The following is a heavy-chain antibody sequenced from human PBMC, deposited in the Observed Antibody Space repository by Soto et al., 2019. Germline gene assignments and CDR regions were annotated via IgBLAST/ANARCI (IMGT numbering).Heavy chain of an antibody. CDR2: ISGDGSST. D-gene: IGHD3-3*01. CDR3: ARLYSAGVVPYYYGMDV. CDR1: GLTFSSYA. Sequence: GGSLRLSCAASGLTFSSYAMHWVRQAPGKGLVWVAGISGDGSSTSYADSVKGRFTISRDNAKNTLYLQMNSLRAEDTAVYYCARLYSAGVVPYYYGMDVWGQGTTVTVSS. J-gene: IGHJ6*02. V-gene: IGHV3-74*01.